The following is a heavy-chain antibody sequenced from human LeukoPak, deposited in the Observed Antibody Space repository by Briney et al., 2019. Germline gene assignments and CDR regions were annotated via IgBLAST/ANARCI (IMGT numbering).Heavy chain of an antibody. CDR3: ARDSWVTIDDVFDY. CDR1: GFTFSSYW. Sequence: GGSLRLSCAASGFTFSSYWMHWVRHAPGKGLVWVSRINSDGSSTSYADSVKGRFTISRDNAKNSLYLQMNSLTAEDTAVYYCARDSWVTIDDVFDYWGQGTQVTVSS. V-gene: IGHV3-74*01. J-gene: IGHJ4*02. CDR2: INSDGSST. D-gene: IGHD4-17*01.